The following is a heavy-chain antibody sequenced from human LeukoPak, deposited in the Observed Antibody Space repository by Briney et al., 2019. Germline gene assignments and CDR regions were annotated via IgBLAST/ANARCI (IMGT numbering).Heavy chain of an antibody. V-gene: IGHV3-23*01. J-gene: IGHJ6*03. CDR1: GFTFSSYA. Sequence: GGSLRLSCEASGFTFSSYAMSWVRQAPGKGLEWVSGIIDSGDITYYANSVNGRFTISRDNAKNKMYLQMNSLRAEDTAVYYCAKLGGQEVYNYYVGVWGKGTTVAVSS. CDR3: AKLGGQEVYNYYVGV. D-gene: IGHD3-16*01. CDR2: IIDSGDIT.